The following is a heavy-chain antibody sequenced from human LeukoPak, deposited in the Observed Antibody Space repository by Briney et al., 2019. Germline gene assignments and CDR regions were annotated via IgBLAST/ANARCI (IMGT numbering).Heavy chain of an antibody. V-gene: IGHV1-24*01. J-gene: IGHJ5*02. CDR1: GYTLTELS. CDR3: ATDQYRHVDTARANWFDP. Sequence: GASVKVSCKVSGYTLTELSMHWVRQAPGKGLEWMGGFDPEDGETIYAQKFQGRVTMTEDTSTDTAYMELSSLRSEDTAVYYCATDQYRHVDTARANWFDPWGQGTLVTVSS. D-gene: IGHD5-18*01. CDR2: FDPEDGET.